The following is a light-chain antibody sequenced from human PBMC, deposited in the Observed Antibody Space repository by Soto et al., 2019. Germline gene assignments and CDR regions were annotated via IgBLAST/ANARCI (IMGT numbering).Light chain of an antibody. V-gene: IGLV1-44*01. CDR1: SSHIGSHT. J-gene: IGLJ2*01. CDR3: AAWDDTLNAAV. Sequence: QSVLTQPYSASGTPGQRVTISCSGSSSHIGSHTLNWYQQLPGSAPSLLLYSDNQRPSGVPDRFSGSTSGTSASLAISGLQSEDEAEYYCAAWDDTLNAAVFGGGTKLTVL. CDR2: SDN.